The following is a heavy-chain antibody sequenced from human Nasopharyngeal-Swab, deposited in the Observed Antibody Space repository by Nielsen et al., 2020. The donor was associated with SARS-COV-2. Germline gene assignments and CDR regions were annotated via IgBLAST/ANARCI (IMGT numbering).Heavy chain of an antibody. CDR3: TRDHWRSYFYYYGMDV. CDR1: GFTFGDYT. Sequence: GESLKISCSSSGFTFGDYTMSWVRQAPGKGPEWVGFIRSKAHGGTTEYAASLKGRFTISRDDSRGIAYLQLNSLKIEDTAVYYCTRDHWRSYFYYYGMDVWGQGTTVTVSS. CDR2: IRSKAHGGTT. J-gene: IGHJ6*02. V-gene: IGHV3-49*04.